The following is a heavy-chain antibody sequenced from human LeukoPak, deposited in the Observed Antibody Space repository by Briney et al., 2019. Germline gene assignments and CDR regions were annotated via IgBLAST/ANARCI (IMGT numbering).Heavy chain of an antibody. Sequence: SVKVSCKASGGTFSSYTISWVRQAPGQGLEWMGRIIPIFGLATYAQKFQGRVTIIADKSTSTAYMELSSLRSEDMAVYYCARNSNLGYCSSTSCYRDWFDPWGQGTLVTVSS. CDR2: IIPIFGLA. CDR3: ARNSNLGYCSSTSCYRDWFDP. V-gene: IGHV1-69*02. D-gene: IGHD2-2*01. J-gene: IGHJ5*02. CDR1: GGTFSSYT.